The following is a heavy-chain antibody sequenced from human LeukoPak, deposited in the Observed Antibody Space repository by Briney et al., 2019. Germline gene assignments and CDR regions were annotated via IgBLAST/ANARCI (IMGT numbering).Heavy chain of an antibody. Sequence: PSETLSLTCTVSGGSISSYYWSWIRQPAGKGLEWIGRIYTSGSTNYNPSLKSRVTMSVDTSKNQFSLKLSSVTAADTAVYYCARDTYPDRYCSSTSCLMWFDPWGQGTLVTVPS. CDR1: GGSISSYY. CDR3: ARDTYPDRYCSSTSCLMWFDP. J-gene: IGHJ5*02. D-gene: IGHD2-2*01. V-gene: IGHV4-4*07. CDR2: IYTSGST.